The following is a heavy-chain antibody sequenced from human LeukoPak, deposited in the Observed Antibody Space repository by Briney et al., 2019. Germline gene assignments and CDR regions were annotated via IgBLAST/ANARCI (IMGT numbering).Heavy chain of an antibody. CDR1: GGSVSSGSYY. J-gene: IGHJ6*02. V-gene: IGHV4-39*07. D-gene: IGHD2-15*01. Sequence: SETLSLTCTASGGSVSSGSYYWSWIRQPPGKGLEWIGEINHSGSTNYNPSLKSRVTISVDTSKNQFSLKQSSVTAADTAVYYCARVPYCSGGSCNYYYYYGMDVWGQGTTVTVSS. CDR3: ARVPYCSGGSCNYYYYYGMDV. CDR2: INHSGST.